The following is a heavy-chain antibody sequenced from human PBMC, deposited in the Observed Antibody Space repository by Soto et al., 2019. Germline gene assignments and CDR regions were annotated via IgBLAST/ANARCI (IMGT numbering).Heavy chain of an antibody. CDR3: ARDSSGYYSRSLDFDY. CDR2: ISAYNGNT. V-gene: IGHV1-18*04. CDR1: GYTFTSYG. J-gene: IGHJ4*02. D-gene: IGHD3-22*01. Sequence: GASVKVSCKASGYTFTSYGISWVRQAPGQGLERMGWISAYNGNTNYAQKLQGRVTMTTDTSTSTAYMELRSLRSDDTAVYYCARDSSGYYSRSLDFDYWGQGTLVTVSS.